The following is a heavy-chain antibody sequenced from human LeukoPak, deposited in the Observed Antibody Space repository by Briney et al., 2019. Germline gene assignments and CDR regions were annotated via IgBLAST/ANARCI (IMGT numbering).Heavy chain of an antibody. CDR1: GYTSTSYG. J-gene: IGHJ4*02. Sequence: VASVKVSCKASGYTSTSYGISWVRQAPGQGLEWMGWISAYNGNTNYAQKLQGRVTMTTDTSASTAYMELSSLRSEDTAVYYCAREAPDGIDYWGQGTLVTVSS. V-gene: IGHV1-18*01. CDR3: AREAPDGIDY. D-gene: IGHD1-14*01. CDR2: ISAYNGNT.